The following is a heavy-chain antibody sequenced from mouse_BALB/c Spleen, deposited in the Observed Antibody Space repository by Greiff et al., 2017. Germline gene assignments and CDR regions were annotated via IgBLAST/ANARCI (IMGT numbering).Heavy chain of an antibody. J-gene: IGHJ1*01. D-gene: IGHD2-4*01. CDR2: IWGDGST. CDR1: GFSLTGYG. CDR3: ARHDYDGGTYYWYFDV. Sequence: QVQLKESGPGLVAPSQSLSITCTVSGFSLTGYGVNWVRQPPGKGLEWLGMIWGDGSTDYNSALKSRLSISKDNSKSQVFLKMNSLQTDDTARYYCARHDYDGGTYYWYFDVWGAGTTVTVSS. V-gene: IGHV2-6-7*01.